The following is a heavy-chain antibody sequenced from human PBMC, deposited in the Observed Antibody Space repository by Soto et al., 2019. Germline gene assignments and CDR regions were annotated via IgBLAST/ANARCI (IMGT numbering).Heavy chain of an antibody. CDR1: GFSFSDYY. D-gene: IGHD1-26*01. Sequence: PGWSLRLSCAASGFSFSDYYMSWIRQAPGKGLEWVSYISSSSSYTNYADSVKGRFTISRDNAKNSLYLQMNSLRAEDTAVYYCARGPYSGSYYHDYWGQGTLVTGSS. V-gene: IGHV3-11*06. CDR3: ARGPYSGSYYHDY. J-gene: IGHJ4*02. CDR2: ISSSSSYT.